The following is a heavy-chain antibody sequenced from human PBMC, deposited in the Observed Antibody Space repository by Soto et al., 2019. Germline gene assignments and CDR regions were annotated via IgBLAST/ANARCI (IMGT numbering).Heavy chain of an antibody. CDR3: AREDYYDSSGYYSGGRWFDP. J-gene: IGHJ5*02. D-gene: IGHD3-22*01. V-gene: IGHV1-2*02. CDR1: GYTFTGYY. CDR2: INPNSGGT. Sequence: ASVKVSCKASGYTFTGYYMHWVRQAPGQGLEWMGWINPNSGGTNYAQKFQGRVTMTRDTSISTAYMELSRLRSDDTAVYYCAREDYYDSSGYYSGGRWFDPWGQGTLVTVSS.